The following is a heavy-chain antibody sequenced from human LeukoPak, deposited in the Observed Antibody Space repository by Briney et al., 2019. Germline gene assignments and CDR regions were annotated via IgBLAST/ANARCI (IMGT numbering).Heavy chain of an antibody. D-gene: IGHD3-22*01. J-gene: IGHJ4*02. CDR2: IRSSSSYT. Sequence: GGSLRLSCAASGFTFSDYYMGWIRQAPGKGLEWVSYIRSSSSYTNYADSVKGRFTISRDNAKNSLYLQMNSLRAEDTAVYYCARGYYDNSGYYFPFDYWGQGTLVTVSS. CDR3: ARGYYDNSGYYFPFDY. V-gene: IGHV3-11*06. CDR1: GFTFSDYY.